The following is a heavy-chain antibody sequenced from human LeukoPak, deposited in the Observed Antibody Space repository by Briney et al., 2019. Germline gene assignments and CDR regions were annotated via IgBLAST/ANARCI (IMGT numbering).Heavy chain of an antibody. J-gene: IGHJ5*02. V-gene: IGHV3-7*01. Sequence: GGSLRLSCAASGFSLSTYSMNWVRQAPGKGLEWVANINQDGSEEYYVASVKGRFTISRDDAKNSLYLQMTSLRAEDTAVYYCARDGSKSCSGGSCYLNWFDPWGQGTLVTVSS. CDR2: INQDGSEE. D-gene: IGHD2-15*01. CDR1: GFSLSTYS. CDR3: ARDGSKSCSGGSCYLNWFDP.